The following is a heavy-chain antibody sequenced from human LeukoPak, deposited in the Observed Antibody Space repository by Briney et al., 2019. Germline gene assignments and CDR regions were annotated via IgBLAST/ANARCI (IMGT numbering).Heavy chain of an antibody. CDR1: GFTFSSYG. V-gene: IGHV3-30*03. CDR3: ARTKIVVVAATRDYYYYGMDV. D-gene: IGHD2-15*01. Sequence: GGSLRLSCSASGFTFSSYGMHWVRQAPGKGLEWVAVMSNDGSNREYADSVKGRFTISRDNSKNTVFLQMNSLRADDTAVYYCARTKIVVVAATRDYYYYGMDVWGQGTTVTVSS. J-gene: IGHJ6*02. CDR2: MSNDGSNR.